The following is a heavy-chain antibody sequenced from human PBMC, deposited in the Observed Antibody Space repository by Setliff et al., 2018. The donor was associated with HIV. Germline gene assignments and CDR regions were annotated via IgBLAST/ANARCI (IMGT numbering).Heavy chain of an antibody. CDR1: GGSLTNYY. Sequence: KPSETLSLTCALYGGSLTNYYWTWIRKSPGKGLEWIGEIVDSGATTYNPSLKSRVTILLDTSKKQFSLKLNSVTAADTAVYYCARGLSIFGVATPGFYSFMDVWGKGTTVTVSS. CDR3: ARGLSIFGVATPGFYSFMDV. D-gene: IGHD3-3*01. V-gene: IGHV4-34*01. J-gene: IGHJ6*03. CDR2: IVDSGAT.